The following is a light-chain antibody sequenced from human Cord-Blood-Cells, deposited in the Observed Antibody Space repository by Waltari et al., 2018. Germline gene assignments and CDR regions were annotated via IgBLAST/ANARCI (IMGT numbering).Light chain of an antibody. CDR2: EVS. CDR3: CSYAGSSTYV. Sequence: QSALAQPASVSGSPGQSITISCTGTSSDVGSYNLVSWYQQHPGKAPTLMIYEVSKRPSGVSNRFSGSKSDNTASLTISGLQAEDEADYYCCSYAGSSTYVFGTGTKVTVL. J-gene: IGLJ1*01. CDR1: SSDVGSYNL. V-gene: IGLV2-23*02.